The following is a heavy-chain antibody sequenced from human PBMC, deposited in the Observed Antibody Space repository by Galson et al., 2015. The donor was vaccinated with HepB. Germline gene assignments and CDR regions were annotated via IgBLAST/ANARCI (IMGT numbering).Heavy chain of an antibody. V-gene: IGHV3-23*01. CDR2: ISGSGGST. Sequence: SLRLSCAASGFTFSSYAMSWVRQAPGKGLEWVSAISGSGGSTYYADSVKGRFTISRDNSKNTLYLQMNSLRAEDTAVYYCASAPLWGDPFDSIMYYFDYWGQGTLVTVSS. J-gene: IGHJ4*02. D-gene: IGHD3-16*01. CDR3: ASAPLWGDPFDSIMYYFDY. CDR1: GFTFSSYA.